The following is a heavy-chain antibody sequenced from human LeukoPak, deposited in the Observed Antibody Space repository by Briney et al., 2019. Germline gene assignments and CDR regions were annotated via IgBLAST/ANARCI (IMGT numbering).Heavy chain of an antibody. V-gene: IGHV4-39*01. J-gene: IGHJ4*02. CDR1: GDSVRNDFYY. CDR2: LSHAGNT. Sequence: AETLSLTCSVSGDSVRNDFYYWGWIRQPPGKGLEWVACLSHAGNTWYNPSLESRLSISVDTSKNQFSLKFSSVTAADTALYWCARHNAPRRVGFDFWGQGILVTVSS. D-gene: IGHD2-2*01. CDR3: ARHNAPRRVGFDF.